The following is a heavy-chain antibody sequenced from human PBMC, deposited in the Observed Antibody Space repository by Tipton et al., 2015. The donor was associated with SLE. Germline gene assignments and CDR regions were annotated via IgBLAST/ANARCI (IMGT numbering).Heavy chain of an antibody. CDR1: GFHFSGYG. Sequence: SLRLSCAASGFHFSGYGMHWVRQAPGKGLEWGAFIRYDGSNKYYADSVKGRFTISRDNSKNTLYLQINSLRAEDTAIYYCAKRGSGYSFDFWGQGTLVTVSS. V-gene: IGHV3-30*02. J-gene: IGHJ4*02. CDR2: IRYDGSNK. D-gene: IGHD5-24*01. CDR3: AKRGSGYSFDF.